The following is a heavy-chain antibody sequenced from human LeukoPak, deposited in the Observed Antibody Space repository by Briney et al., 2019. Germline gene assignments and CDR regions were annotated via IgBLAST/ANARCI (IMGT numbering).Heavy chain of an antibody. CDR1: GYTFTSNY. Sequence: ASVKVSCKASGYTFTSNYIHWVRQAPGQGLEWMGMIYPRDGSTSYAQKFQGRVTVTRDTSTSTVHMELSGLRSEDTAVYYCARDQAGFDYWGPGTLVTVSS. CDR2: IYPRDGST. CDR3: ARDQAGFDY. V-gene: IGHV1-46*01. J-gene: IGHJ4*02. D-gene: IGHD6-13*01.